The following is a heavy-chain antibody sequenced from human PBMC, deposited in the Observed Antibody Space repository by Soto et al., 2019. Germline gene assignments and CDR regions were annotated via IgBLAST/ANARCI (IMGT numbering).Heavy chain of an antibody. CDR2: IFSNDEK. J-gene: IGHJ4*02. D-gene: IGHD3-9*01. Sequence: QVTLKESGPVLVKPTETLTLTCTVSGFSLSNARMGVSWIRQPPGKALEWLAHIFSNDEKSYSTSLKSRLTISTHTSKSQVVLTMTNMDPLDTATYYCARIPEYYDILTGYYSTYYFDYWGQGTLVTVSS. CDR3: ARIPEYYDILTGYYSTYYFDY. V-gene: IGHV2-26*01. CDR1: GFSLSNARMG.